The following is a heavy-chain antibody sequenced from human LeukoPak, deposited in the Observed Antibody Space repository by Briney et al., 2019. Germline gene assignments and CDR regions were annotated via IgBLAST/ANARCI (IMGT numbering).Heavy chain of an antibody. D-gene: IGHD2/OR15-2a*01. Sequence: GGSLRLPCAASGFTFSSYAMHWVRQAPGKGLEWVAVISYDGSNKYYADSVKGRFTISRDNSKNTLYLQMNSLRAEDTAVYYCASFTFTWGQGTLVTVSS. CDR2: ISYDGSNK. V-gene: IGHV3-30-3*01. CDR3: ASFTFT. CDR1: GFTFSSYA. J-gene: IGHJ4*02.